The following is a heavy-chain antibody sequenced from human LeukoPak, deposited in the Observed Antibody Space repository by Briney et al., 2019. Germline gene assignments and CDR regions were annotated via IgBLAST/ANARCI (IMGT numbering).Heavy chain of an antibody. V-gene: IGHV3-30*18. CDR2: ISYDGSNK. CDR1: GFTFSSYG. D-gene: IGHD3-10*01. CDR3: AKDLGVLLWFGSMGY. Sequence: GGSLRLSCAASGFTFSSYGMHWVRQAPGKGLEWVAVISYDGSNKYYADSVKGRFTISRDNSKNTLYLQMNSLRAEDTAVYYCAKDLGVLLWFGSMGYWGQGTLVTVSS. J-gene: IGHJ4*02.